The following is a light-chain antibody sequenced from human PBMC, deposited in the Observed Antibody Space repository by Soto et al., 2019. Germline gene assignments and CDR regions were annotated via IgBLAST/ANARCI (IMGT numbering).Light chain of an antibody. CDR2: GAS. CDR1: RVFAAPT. V-gene: IGKV3-20*01. J-gene: IGKJ2*01. Sequence: EIVLTQSPGTRFFSPGKRPTPPARPGRVFAAPTLAWNQQKPGQAPRLLIYGASSRATGIPDRFSGSGSGTDFTLTISRLEPEDFAVYYCQQYGGSPPYTFGQGTKLEIK. CDR3: QQYGGSPPYT.